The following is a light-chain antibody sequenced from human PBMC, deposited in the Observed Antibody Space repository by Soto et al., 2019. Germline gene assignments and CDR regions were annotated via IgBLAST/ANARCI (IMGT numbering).Light chain of an antibody. CDR2: AAS. CDR3: QHYYSYPRT. J-gene: IGKJ1*01. Sequence: AIRMTQSPSSFSASTGDRVTITCRASQGISSYLAWYQQKPGKAPKLLIYAASTLQRGVPSRFSGSGSGTDFTLTISFLQSEDFATYYCQHYYSYPRTFGQGTKVEIK. V-gene: IGKV1-8*01. CDR1: QGISSY.